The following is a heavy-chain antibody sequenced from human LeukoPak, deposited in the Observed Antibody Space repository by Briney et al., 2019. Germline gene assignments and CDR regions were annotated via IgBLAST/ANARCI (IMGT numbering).Heavy chain of an antibody. Sequence: PSETLSLTCGVSGGSITSTNYWTWVRQPPGKGLEWIGEVNLQGSTNYNPSLMGRVAISVDMSENHISLQLTSVTAADTAVYYCARSSGYLWGQGTLVTVSS. CDR2: VNLQGST. J-gene: IGHJ5*02. CDR1: GGSITSTNY. CDR3: ARSSGYL. V-gene: IGHV4-4*02. D-gene: IGHD5-12*01.